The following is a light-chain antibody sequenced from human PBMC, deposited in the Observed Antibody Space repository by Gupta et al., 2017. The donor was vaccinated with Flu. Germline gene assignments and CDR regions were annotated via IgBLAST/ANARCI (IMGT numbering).Light chain of an antibody. CDR3: AAWDDSRNGWV. CDR1: SSNIGKNA. V-gene: IGLV1-36*01. J-gene: IGLJ3*02. Sequence: QAVLTQTPSMSAAPGQSVTISCSGRSSNIGKNAVNWYQQFPGRPPNLVMYWDDMARSGVPDRFSGTRIGTSASLAISGLQAEDEADYYCAAWDDSRNGWVFGGGTKLTVL. CDR2: WDD.